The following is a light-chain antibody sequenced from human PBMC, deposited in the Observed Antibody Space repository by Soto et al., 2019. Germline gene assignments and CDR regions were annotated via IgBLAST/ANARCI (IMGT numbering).Light chain of an antibody. CDR2: EVR. V-gene: IGLV2-14*01. Sequence: QSVLTQPASVSGSPGQSITISCTGTSSDVGSYNYVAWYQQFPGKTPKLMIYEVRNRPSGVSSRFSSSKSGNTASLTISGLQAEDEADYYCISYTGSDTSYVFGTGTKLTVL. CDR1: SSDVGSYNY. J-gene: IGLJ1*01. CDR3: ISYTGSDTSYV.